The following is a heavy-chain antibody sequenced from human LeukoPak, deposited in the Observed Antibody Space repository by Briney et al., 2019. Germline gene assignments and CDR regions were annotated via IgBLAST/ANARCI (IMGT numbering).Heavy chain of an antibody. J-gene: IGHJ4*02. Sequence: GGSLRLSCAASGFTFSSYAMSWVRQAPGKGLEWVSAISGSGGSTYYADSVKGRFTISRDNSKNTPYLQMNSLRAEDTAVYYCTTVDTAMVARYWGQGTLVTVSS. CDR1: GFTFSSYA. CDR2: ISGSGGST. D-gene: IGHD5-18*01. CDR3: TTVDTAMVARY. V-gene: IGHV3-23*01.